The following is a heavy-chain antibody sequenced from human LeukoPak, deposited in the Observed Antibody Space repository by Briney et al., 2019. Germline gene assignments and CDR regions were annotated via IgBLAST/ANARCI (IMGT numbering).Heavy chain of an antibody. Sequence: GGSLRLSCAASGFTFSGYAMSWVRQAPGKGLEWVANIKEDGTKRNYVDSVKGRFTISRDNAKNSLYLQMNSLRAEDTAVYYCATPLDYSDSSGYHQGGDWGQGTLVTVSS. CDR2: IKEDGTKR. J-gene: IGHJ4*02. V-gene: IGHV3-7*03. CDR3: ATPLDYSDSSGYHQGGD. CDR1: GFTFSGYA. D-gene: IGHD3-22*01.